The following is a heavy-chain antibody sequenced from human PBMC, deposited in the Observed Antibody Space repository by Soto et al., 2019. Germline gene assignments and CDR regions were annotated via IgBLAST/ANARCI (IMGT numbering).Heavy chain of an antibody. Sequence: EVQLVETGGGLIQPGGSLRLSCAASGFSVGSNYMTWVRQSPGKGLEWVSLIYSNGDTDYADAVKGRFSISRENFKNTQYLQMNNLRAEDTAVYHCARKSDSSPVPEADGVWGRGTLVTVSS. V-gene: IGHV3-53*02. CDR2: IYSNGDT. D-gene: IGHD2-8*01. CDR1: GFSVGSNY. CDR3: ARKSDSSPVPEADGV. J-gene: IGHJ4*02.